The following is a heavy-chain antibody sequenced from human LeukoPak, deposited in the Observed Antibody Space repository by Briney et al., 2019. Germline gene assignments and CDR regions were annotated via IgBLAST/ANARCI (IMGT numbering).Heavy chain of an antibody. CDR3: ARLRIGMDV. CDR2: INHSGST. Sequence: SETLSLTCAVYGGSFSGYYWSWVRQPPGKGLEWIGEINHSGSTNYNPSLKSRVTISVDTSKNQFSLKLSSVTAADTAVYYCARLRIGMDVWGQGTTVTVSS. J-gene: IGHJ6*02. V-gene: IGHV4-34*01. CDR1: GGSFSGYY.